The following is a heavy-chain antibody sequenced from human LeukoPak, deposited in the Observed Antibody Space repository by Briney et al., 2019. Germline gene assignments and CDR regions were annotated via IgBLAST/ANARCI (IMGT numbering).Heavy chain of an antibody. D-gene: IGHD6-19*01. V-gene: IGHV4-39*07. CDR3: ARDPKEAVADKQSDY. CDR2: IYYSGST. CDR1: GGSISSSSYY. Sequence: SETLSPTCTVSGGSISSSSYYWGWIRQPPGKGLEWIGSIYYSGSTYYNPSLKSRVTISVDTSKNQFSLKLSSVTAADTAVYYCARDPKEAVADKQSDYWGQGTLVTVSS. J-gene: IGHJ4*02.